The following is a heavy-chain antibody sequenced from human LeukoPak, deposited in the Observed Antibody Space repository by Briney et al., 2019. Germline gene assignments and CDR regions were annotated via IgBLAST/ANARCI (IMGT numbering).Heavy chain of an antibody. CDR1: GFTFSSYA. Sequence: PGGSLTLSCAASGFTFSSYAMIWVRHAPGKGLEWVSAISGSGGSTYYADSVKGRFTISRDNCKNTMYLQMNSLRAEDTAVYYCAKGNYYFDYWGQGTLVTVSS. CDR3: AKGNYYFDY. V-gene: IGHV3-23*01. J-gene: IGHJ4*02. D-gene: IGHD5-24*01. CDR2: ISGSGGST.